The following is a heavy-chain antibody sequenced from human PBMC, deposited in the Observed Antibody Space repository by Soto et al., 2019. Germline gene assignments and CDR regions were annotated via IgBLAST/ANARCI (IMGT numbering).Heavy chain of an antibody. J-gene: IGHJ6*03. V-gene: IGHV1-18*01. Sequence: ASVKVSCKASGYTFTSYGISWVRQAPGQGLEWMGWISAYNGNTNYAQKLQGRVTMTTDTSTSTAYMELRSLRSDDTAVYYCARRYYYGSGRRDYYYYYMDVWGKGTTVTVSS. CDR1: GYTFTSYG. CDR2: ISAYNGNT. CDR3: ARRYYYGSGRRDYYYYYMDV. D-gene: IGHD3-10*01.